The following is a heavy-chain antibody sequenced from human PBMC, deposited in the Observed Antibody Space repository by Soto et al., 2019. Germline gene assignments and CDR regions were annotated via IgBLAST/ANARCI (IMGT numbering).Heavy chain of an antibody. CDR3: ARAPVLRYFDWLLAYFDL. CDR2: IYYSGST. V-gene: IGHV4-31*03. J-gene: IGHJ2*01. Sequence: QVQLQESGPGLVKPSQTLSLTCTVSGGSISSGGYYWSWIRQHPGKGLEWIGYIYYSGSTYYNPSLKSRVTISVDTSKNHFSLKLSSVTAADTAVYYCARAPVLRYFDWLLAYFDLWGRGTLVTVSS. CDR1: GGSISSGGYY. D-gene: IGHD3-9*01.